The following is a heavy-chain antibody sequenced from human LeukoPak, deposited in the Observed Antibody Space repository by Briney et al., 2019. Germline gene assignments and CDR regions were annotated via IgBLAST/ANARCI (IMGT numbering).Heavy chain of an antibody. V-gene: IGHV3-48*04. CDR2: ISSSGSTI. Sequence: GGSLRLSCAASGFTFSSYAMSWVRQAPGKGLEWVSAISSSGSTIYYADSVKGRFTISRDNAKNSLYLQMNSLRAEDTAVYYCARDPWLCSGWFDPWSQGTLVTVSS. CDR3: ARDPWLCSGWFDP. D-gene: IGHD3-10*02. CDR1: GFTFSSYA. J-gene: IGHJ5*02.